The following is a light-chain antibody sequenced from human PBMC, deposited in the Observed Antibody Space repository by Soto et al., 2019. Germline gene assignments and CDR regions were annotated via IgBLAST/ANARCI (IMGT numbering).Light chain of an antibody. CDR1: QSVSSN. Sequence: EIVMTQSPATLSVSPGERATLSCRASQSVSSNLAWYQQKPGQAPRLLIYRAPTKATGNPARFSGSGSGTEFTLTISSLQSEDCALYYCLQYNNWPRTFGQGTKVEIK. J-gene: IGKJ1*01. V-gene: IGKV3-15*01. CDR3: LQYNNWPRT. CDR2: RAP.